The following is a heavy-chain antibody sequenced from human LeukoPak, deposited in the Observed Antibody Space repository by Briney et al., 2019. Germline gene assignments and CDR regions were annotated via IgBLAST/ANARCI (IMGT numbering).Heavy chain of an antibody. CDR1: GFTFSSYA. Sequence: GGSLRLSCAASGFTFSSYAMSWGRQAPGKGLEWVSAISGSGGSTYYADSAKGRFTISRDNSKNTLYLQMNSLRAEDTAVYYCAKDPIVVVTSIPDSTHGSPGYWGQGTLVTVSS. CDR2: ISGSGGST. CDR3: AKDPIVVVTSIPDSTHGSPGY. J-gene: IGHJ4*02. D-gene: IGHD2-21*02. V-gene: IGHV3-23*01.